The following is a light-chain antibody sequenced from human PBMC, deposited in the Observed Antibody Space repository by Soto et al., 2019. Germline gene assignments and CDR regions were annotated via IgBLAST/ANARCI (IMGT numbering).Light chain of an antibody. V-gene: IGLV2-23*02. Sequence: QSALTQPASVSGSPGHSITISCTGTSSDVGSYNLVSWYQQHPGKAPKLMIYEVSKRPSGVSNRFSGSKSGNTASLTISGLQAEDEADYYCCSYAGSSTPLIFGTGTKVPVL. J-gene: IGLJ1*01. CDR2: EVS. CDR1: SSDVGSYNL. CDR3: CSYAGSSTPLI.